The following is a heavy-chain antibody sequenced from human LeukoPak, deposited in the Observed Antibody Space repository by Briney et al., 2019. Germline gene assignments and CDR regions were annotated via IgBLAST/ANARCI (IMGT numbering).Heavy chain of an antibody. D-gene: IGHD3-16*02. V-gene: IGHV4-34*01. CDR3: ARNDYVWGSYRLNWFDP. CDR1: GGSFSGYY. CDR2: INHSGST. J-gene: IGHJ5*02. Sequence: TSETLSLTCAVYGGSFSGYYWSWIRQPPGKGLEWIGEINHSGSTNYNPSLKNRVTISVDTSKNQFSLKLSSVTAADTAVYYCARNDYVWGSYRLNWFDPWGQGTLVTVSS.